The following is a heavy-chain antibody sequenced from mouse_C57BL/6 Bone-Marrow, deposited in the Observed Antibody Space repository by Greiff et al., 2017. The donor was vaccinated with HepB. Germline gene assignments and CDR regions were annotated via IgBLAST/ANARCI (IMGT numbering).Heavy chain of an antibody. CDR1: GYAFSSYW. Sequence: QVQLKESGAELVKPGASVKISCKASGYAFSSYWMNWVKQRPGKGLEWIGQIYPGDGDTNYNGKFKGKATLTADKSSSTAYMQLSSLTSEDSAVYFCARRGDGNYGDWFAYWGQGTLVTVSA. J-gene: IGHJ3*01. V-gene: IGHV1-80*01. CDR2: IYPGDGDT. D-gene: IGHD2-1*01. CDR3: ARRGDGNYGDWFAY.